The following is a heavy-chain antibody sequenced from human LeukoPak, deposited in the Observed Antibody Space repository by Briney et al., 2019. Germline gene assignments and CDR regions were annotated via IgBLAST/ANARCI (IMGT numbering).Heavy chain of an antibody. Sequence: SETLSLTCTVSGGSISNYYWSWIRQPPGKGLEWIGYIYYSGSTNYNPSLKSRVTISVDTSKNQFSLKLSSVTAADTAVYYCARAMVRGAHFDYWGQGTLVTVSS. V-gene: IGHV4-59*01. J-gene: IGHJ4*02. D-gene: IGHD3-10*01. CDR2: IYYSGST. CDR1: GGSISNYY. CDR3: ARAMVRGAHFDY.